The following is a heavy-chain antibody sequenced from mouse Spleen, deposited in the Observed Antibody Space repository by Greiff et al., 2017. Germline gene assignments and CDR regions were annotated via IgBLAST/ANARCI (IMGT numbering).Heavy chain of an antibody. CDR3: ARCRYYYFDY. D-gene: IGHD2-12*01. J-gene: IGHJ2*01. Sequence: VQLKESGGGLVKPGGSLKLSCAASGFTFSDYGMHWVRQAPEKGLEWVAYISSGSSTIYYADTVKGRFTISRDNAKNTLFLQMTSLRSEDTAMYYCARCRYYYFDYWGQGTTLTVSS. CDR2: ISSGSSTI. CDR1: GFTFSDYG. V-gene: IGHV5-17*01.